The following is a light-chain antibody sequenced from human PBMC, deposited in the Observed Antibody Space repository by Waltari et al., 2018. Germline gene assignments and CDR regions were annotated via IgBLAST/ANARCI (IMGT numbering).Light chain of an antibody. CDR2: GKN. Sequence: SSELTQDPPVSVALGQTVRITCQGGGLRKYYGSWYQQKPGRAPLLVIYGKNNRPSGIPERVSGANGGDTCSLTINGAQADDEGVYYCSSRDSSGDNVVFGAGTKLTVL. CDR3: SSRDSSGDNVV. CDR1: GLRKYY. J-gene: IGLJ2*01. V-gene: IGLV3-19*01.